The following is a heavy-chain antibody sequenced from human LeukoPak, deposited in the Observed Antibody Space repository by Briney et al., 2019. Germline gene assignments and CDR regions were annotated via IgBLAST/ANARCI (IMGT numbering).Heavy chain of an antibody. CDR3: AREEGSSSAYYYMDV. J-gene: IGHJ6*03. CDR1: GGSISSGDYY. V-gene: IGHV4-30-4*08. Sequence: SETLSLTCTVSGGSISSGDYYWSWIRQPPGKGLEWIGYIYYSGSTYYNPSLKSRVTISVDTSKNQFSLKLSSVTAADTAVYYCAREEGSSSAYYYMDVWGKGTTVTVSS. CDR2: IYYSGST. D-gene: IGHD6-6*01.